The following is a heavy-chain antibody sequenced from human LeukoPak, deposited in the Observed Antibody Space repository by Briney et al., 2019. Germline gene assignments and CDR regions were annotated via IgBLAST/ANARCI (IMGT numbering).Heavy chain of an antibody. V-gene: IGHV4-4*07. J-gene: IGHJ6*02. CDR2: IYTSGST. CDR1: GGSISSYY. CDR3: ASTYSSNGMDV. D-gene: IGHD6-13*01. Sequence: PLETLSLTCTVSGGSISSYYWSWIRQPAGKGLEWIGRIYTSGSTNYNPSLKSRVTMSVDTSRNQFSLKLSSVTAADTAVYYCASTYSSNGMDVWGQGTTVTVSS.